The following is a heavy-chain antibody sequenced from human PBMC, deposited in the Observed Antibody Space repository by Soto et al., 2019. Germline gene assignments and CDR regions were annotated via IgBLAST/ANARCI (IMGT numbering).Heavy chain of an antibody. D-gene: IGHD1-20*01. CDR1: GYTFTSSA. CDR2: IVVGSGNT. Sequence: SVKVSCKASGYTFTSSAIHWVRQAPGQRLEWMGWIVVGSGNTNYAQKFQERVTITRDMSTSTAYMELSSLRSEDTAVYYCAAERNCHQYALHIWAQGTVVTVSS. J-gene: IGHJ3*02. V-gene: IGHV1-58*02. CDR3: AAERNCHQYALHI.